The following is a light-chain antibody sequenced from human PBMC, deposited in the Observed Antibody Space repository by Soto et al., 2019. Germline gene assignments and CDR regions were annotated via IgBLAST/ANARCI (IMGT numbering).Light chain of an antibody. J-gene: IGKJ3*01. Sequence: DIVMTQSPLSLPVTPGEPAAISCRSSQGLVDDNGYNCLDWYLQKPGQSPQXLIYLASNRASGVPDRFGGSGSGTNFTLKISRVEAEDVGVYYCMHALEIPPALGPGTKVDIK. CDR3: MHALEIPPA. V-gene: IGKV2-28*01. CDR1: QGLVDDNGYNC. CDR2: LAS.